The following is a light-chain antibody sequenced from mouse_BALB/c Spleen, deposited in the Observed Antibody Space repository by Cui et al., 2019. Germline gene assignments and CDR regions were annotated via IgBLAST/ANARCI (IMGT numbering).Light chain of an antibody. Sequence: DVQMYQSPACLSASVGETVTIRCRASEKIHNYLAWYQQKQGKSPQLLVYNAKTLAEGVPSRFSGSGSGTQYSLKINSLEPEDFGSYYCQHCWSTPHTFGGGTKLEIK. V-gene: IGKV12-41*01. CDR3: QHCWSTPHT. J-gene: IGKJ2*01. CDR1: EKIHNY. CDR2: NAK.